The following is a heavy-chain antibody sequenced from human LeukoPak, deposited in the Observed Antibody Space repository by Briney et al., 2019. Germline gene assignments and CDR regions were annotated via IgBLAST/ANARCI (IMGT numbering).Heavy chain of an antibody. CDR3: ARDQGYYDSSAD. CDR2: ISGSGGST. J-gene: IGHJ3*01. Sequence: PGGSLRLSCAASGFTFSSYAMSWVRQAPGKGLEWVSAISGSGGSTYYADSVKGRFTISRDNAKNSLYPQMNSLRAEDTAVYYCARDQGYYDSSADWGQGTMVTVSS. CDR1: GFTFSSYA. D-gene: IGHD3-22*01. V-gene: IGHV3-23*01.